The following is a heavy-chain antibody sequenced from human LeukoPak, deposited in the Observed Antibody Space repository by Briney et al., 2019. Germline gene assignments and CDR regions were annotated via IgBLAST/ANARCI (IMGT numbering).Heavy chain of an antibody. CDR2: ISWNSGSI. CDR1: GFTFDDYA. V-gene: IGHV3-9*01. D-gene: IGHD4-23*01. J-gene: IGHJ4*02. CDR3: ARAKTTVVTPFDY. Sequence: GRSLRLSCAASGFTFDDYAMHWVRQAPGKGLEWVSGISWNSGSIGYADSVKGRFTISRDNSKNTLYLQMNSLRAEDTAVYYCARAKTTVVTPFDYWGQGTLVTVSS.